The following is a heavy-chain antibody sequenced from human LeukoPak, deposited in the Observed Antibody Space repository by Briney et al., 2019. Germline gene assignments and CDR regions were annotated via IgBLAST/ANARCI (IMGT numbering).Heavy chain of an antibody. V-gene: IGHV4-39*01. CDR1: GGSITSRSFY. J-gene: IGHJ4*02. CDR2: IYYSGTT. Sequence: PSGTLSLTCIVSGGSITSRSFYWGWIRQPPGKGLEWIGSIYYSGTTHYNPSLKSRATLSVDTSKNQFSLNLSSVTAPDTAVYYCARHAWVGRTGFDYWGRGTLVTVSS. D-gene: IGHD2-8*02. CDR3: ARHAWVGRTGFDY.